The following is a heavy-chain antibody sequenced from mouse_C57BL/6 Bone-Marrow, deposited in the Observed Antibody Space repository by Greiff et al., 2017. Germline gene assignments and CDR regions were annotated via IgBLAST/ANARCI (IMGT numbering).Heavy chain of an antibody. V-gene: IGHV1-69*01. D-gene: IGHD1-1*02. CDR3: AILSMDY. Sequence: QLQQSGAELVMPGASVKLSCKASGYTFTSYWMHWVKQRPGQGLEWIGEIDPSDSYTNYNQKFKGKSTLTVDKSSSTAYMQLSSLTSEDSAVYYCAILSMDYWGQGTSVTVSS. CDR1: GYTFTSYW. J-gene: IGHJ4*01. CDR2: IDPSDSYT.